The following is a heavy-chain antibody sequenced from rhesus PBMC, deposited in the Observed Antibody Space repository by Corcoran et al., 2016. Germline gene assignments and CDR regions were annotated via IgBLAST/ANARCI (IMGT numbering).Heavy chain of an antibody. CDR3: AREGVLQYLSDGFEV. V-gene: IGHV3-54*02. CDR2: ISYEGSKK. CDR1: GFTFSSYG. J-gene: IGHJ5-1*01. D-gene: IGHD3-3*01. Sequence: EVQLVESGGGLVQPGGSLRLSCAASGFTFSSYGLHWVRQAPGKGLEWVAVISYEGSKKYYADSVKERVTITRDNSKKLLYLQMNNLKWEDTAVYYWAREGVLQYLSDGFEVWGPGVLVTVSS.